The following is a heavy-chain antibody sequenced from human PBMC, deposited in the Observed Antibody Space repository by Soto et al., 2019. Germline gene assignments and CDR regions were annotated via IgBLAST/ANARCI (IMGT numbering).Heavy chain of an antibody. D-gene: IGHD2-21*02. CDR2: IHYSGSI. J-gene: IGHJ6*02. CDR1: GGSISSYY. V-gene: IGHV4-59*12. Sequence: SGTLSLTCTVSGGSISSYYWSWIRQSPGKGLEWIGYIHYSGSIIYNPSFKSRVTISVDTSKNQFSLQLSSVTAADTAVYFCAREDDGGDRDYYGLDVWGQGTTVTVSS. CDR3: AREDDGGDRDYYGLDV.